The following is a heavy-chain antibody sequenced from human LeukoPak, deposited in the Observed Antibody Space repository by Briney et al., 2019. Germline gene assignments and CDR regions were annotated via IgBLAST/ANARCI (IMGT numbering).Heavy chain of an antibody. Sequence: GSLRLSCAASGFTFSTYSMKWVRQPPGKGLEWIGEINHSGSTNYNPSLKSRVTISVDTSKNQFSLKLSSVTAADTAVYYCARGVGRWFGESREINWGQGTLVTVSS. CDR2: INHSGST. CDR1: GFTFSTYS. J-gene: IGHJ4*02. D-gene: IGHD3-10*01. V-gene: IGHV4-34*01. CDR3: ARGVGRWFGESREIN.